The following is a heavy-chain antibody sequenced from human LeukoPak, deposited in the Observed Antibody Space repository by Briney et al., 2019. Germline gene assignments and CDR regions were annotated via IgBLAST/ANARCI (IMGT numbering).Heavy chain of an antibody. V-gene: IGHV3-48*01. CDR3: ARDQGYCSGGSCYSGPTYYYYYMDV. CDR1: GFTFSSYS. Sequence: GGSLRLSCAASGFTFSSYSMNWVRQAPGKGLEWVSYISSSSSTIYYADSVKGRFTISRDNAKNSLYLQMNSLRAEDTAVYYCARDQGYCSGGSCYSGPTYYYYYMDVWGKGTTVTVSS. J-gene: IGHJ6*03. D-gene: IGHD2-15*01. CDR2: ISSSSSTI.